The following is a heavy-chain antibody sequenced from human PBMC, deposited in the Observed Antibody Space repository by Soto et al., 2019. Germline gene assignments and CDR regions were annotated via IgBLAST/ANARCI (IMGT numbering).Heavy chain of an antibody. D-gene: IGHD1-26*01. J-gene: IGHJ4*02. CDR3: ARGPSGDKVDY. CDR2: IYNSGST. CDR1: GGSINNNGYF. Sequence: QVQLQESGPGVVEPSQTLSLTCTVSGGSINNNGYFWSWIRQPPGSGLEWIGHIYNSGSTYSNPSLKSRLTISVDTSKNQFSLKLRSVTAADTAVYYCARGPSGDKVDYWGPGTLVTVSS. V-gene: IGHV4-30-4*01.